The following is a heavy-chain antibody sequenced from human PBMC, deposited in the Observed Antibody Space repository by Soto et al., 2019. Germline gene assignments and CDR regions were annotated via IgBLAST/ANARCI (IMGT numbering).Heavy chain of an antibody. J-gene: IGHJ6*02. CDR1: GGSISSYY. V-gene: IGHV4-59*01. Sequence: PSETLSLTCTVSGGSISSYYWSWIRQPPGKGLEWIGYIYYSGSTNYNPSLKSRVTISVDTSKNQFSLKLSSVTAADTAVYYCARDKEYSSSFGYYYYYGMDVWGQGTTVTVSS. D-gene: IGHD6-6*01. CDR2: IYYSGST. CDR3: ARDKEYSSSFGYYYYYGMDV.